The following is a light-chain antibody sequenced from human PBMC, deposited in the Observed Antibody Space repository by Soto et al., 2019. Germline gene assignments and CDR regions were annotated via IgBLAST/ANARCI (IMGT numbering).Light chain of an antibody. V-gene: IGKV1-12*01. J-gene: IGKJ2*01. CDR2: AAS. CDR3: QQASSFPHT. Sequence: DIQMTQSPSTVSASVGDGVTITCRASQPISSWLAWFRQRPGKAPELLIYAASTLHSGVPSRFSGSGSGTDFALTISGLQPEDVATYYCQQASSFPHTFGQGT. CDR1: QPISSW.